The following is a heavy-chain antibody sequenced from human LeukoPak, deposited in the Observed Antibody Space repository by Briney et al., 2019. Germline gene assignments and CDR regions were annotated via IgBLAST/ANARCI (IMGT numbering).Heavy chain of an antibody. CDR1: GFTFSSYW. J-gene: IGHJ4*02. V-gene: IGHV3-7*01. Sequence: GGSLRLSCAASGFTFSSYWMSWVRQAPGKGLEWVANIKQDGSEKYYVDSVKGRFTISRDNAKNSLYLQMNSLRAEDTAVYYCARTGYSGYDPLDYWGQGTLVTVSS. CDR2: IKQDGSEK. D-gene: IGHD5-12*01. CDR3: ARTGYSGYDPLDY.